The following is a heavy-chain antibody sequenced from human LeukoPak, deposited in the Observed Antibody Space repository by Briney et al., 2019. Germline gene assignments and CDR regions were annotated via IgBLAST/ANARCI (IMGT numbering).Heavy chain of an antibody. D-gene: IGHD1-14*01. Sequence: SETLSLTCAVYGGSFSDHYWSWIRQSPGKGLEWIGEITHSGSTSYNPSLNGRLTISKDASKNQFSLKLSFVTAADTAVYYCASVPLRDGHLPNHFDYWGQRTLVTVSS. CDR3: ASVPLRDGHLPNHFDY. CDR1: GGSFSDHY. V-gene: IGHV4-34*01. CDR2: ITHSGST. J-gene: IGHJ4*02.